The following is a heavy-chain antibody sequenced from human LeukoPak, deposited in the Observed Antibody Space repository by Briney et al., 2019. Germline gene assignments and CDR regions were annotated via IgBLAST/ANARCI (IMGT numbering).Heavy chain of an antibody. V-gene: IGHV4-59*12. Sequence: KSSETLSLTRTVSGGSISSYYWSWIRQPPGETLGWIGSIYSSGSTYYNPSLESRVIILLDTSKNYVSLTLSSVTAADTAVYYCARSDGYGLVDIWGQGTMVTVSS. J-gene: IGHJ3*01. CDR2: IYSSGST. CDR3: ARSDGYGLVDI. CDR1: GGSISSYY. D-gene: IGHD3-10*01.